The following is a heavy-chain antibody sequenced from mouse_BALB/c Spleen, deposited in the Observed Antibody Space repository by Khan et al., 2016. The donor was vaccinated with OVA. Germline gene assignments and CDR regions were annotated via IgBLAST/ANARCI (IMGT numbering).Heavy chain of an antibody. J-gene: IGHJ2*01. D-gene: IGHD2-10*01. CDR2: ISYSGNT. V-gene: IGHV3-8*02. CDR1: GDSITSGY. Sequence: EVQLQESGPSLVKPSQTLSLTCSVTGDSITSGYWNWIRKFPGNKVEYMGYISYSGNTYYNPSLKSRISITRATSKNQHYLQLNSVTTDDTATYYCAGTSYYGNYYFDYWGLGTTLTVSP. CDR3: AGTSYYGNYYFDY.